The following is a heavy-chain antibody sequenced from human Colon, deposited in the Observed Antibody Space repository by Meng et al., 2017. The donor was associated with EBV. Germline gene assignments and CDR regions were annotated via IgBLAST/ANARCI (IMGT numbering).Heavy chain of an antibody. D-gene: IGHD3-10*01. CDR2: ISHSGTT. V-gene: IGHV4-4*03. CDR3: ARDYYASGFVFDL. Sequence: LQELCLGLVSARGTLALTCAVSGGSIDSDNWWNWVRQTPGKGLEWSGEISHSGTTNYNPSLKSRVTISIDKSKNQFSLKLTSVTAADTAVYYCARDYYASGFVFDLWGQGTLVTVSS. J-gene: IGHJ5*02. CDR1: GGSIDSDNW.